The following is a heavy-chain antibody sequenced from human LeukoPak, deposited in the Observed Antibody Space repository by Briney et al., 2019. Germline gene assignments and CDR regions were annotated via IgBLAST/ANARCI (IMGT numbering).Heavy chain of an antibody. CDR3: ATQTSDGMDV. CDR2: IYPGDFAT. Sequence: GESLKISCKGSGYSFTSYWIGWVRQMPGKGLEWMGSIYPGDFATRYSPSFQGQVTISGDKSISTAYLQWSSLKASDTAMYYCATQTSDGMDVWGQGTTVTVSS. CDR1: GYSFTSYW. V-gene: IGHV5-51*01. J-gene: IGHJ6*02.